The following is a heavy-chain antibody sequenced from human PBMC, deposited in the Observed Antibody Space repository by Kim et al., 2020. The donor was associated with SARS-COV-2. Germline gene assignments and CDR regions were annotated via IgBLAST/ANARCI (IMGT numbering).Heavy chain of an antibody. V-gene: IGHV4-39*01. D-gene: IGHD3-10*01. J-gene: IGHJ6*02. Sequence: SRVTISVDTSKNQFSLKLSSVTAADTAVYYCARHAKLWFGELLCTHGMDVWGQGTTVTVSS. CDR3: ARHAKLWFGELLCTHGMDV.